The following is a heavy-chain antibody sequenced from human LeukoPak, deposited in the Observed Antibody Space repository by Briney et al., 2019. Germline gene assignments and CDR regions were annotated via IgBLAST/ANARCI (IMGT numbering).Heavy chain of an antibody. CDR3: ARGSVHSSMVRGVTPFDY. J-gene: IGHJ4*02. V-gene: IGHV3-13*01. CDR2: ICTAGDT. CDR1: GFTFSSYD. D-gene: IGHD3-10*01. Sequence: GGSLRLSCAASGFTFSSYDMHWVRHATGKGLEWVSAICTAGDTYYPGSVKGRFTISRENAKNSLYLQMNSLRAGDTAVYYCARGSVHSSMVRGVTPFDYWGQGTLVTVSS.